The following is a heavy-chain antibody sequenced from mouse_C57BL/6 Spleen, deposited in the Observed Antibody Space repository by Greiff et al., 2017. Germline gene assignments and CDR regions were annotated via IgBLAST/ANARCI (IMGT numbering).Heavy chain of an antibody. J-gene: IGHJ2*01. CDR3: ARDYGNYDY. D-gene: IGHD2-1*01. CDR1: GFTFSSYA. V-gene: IGHV5-4*01. CDR2: ISDGGSYT. Sequence: EVKVVESGGGLVKPGGSLKLSCAASGFTFSSYAMSWVRQTPEKRLEWVATISDGGSYTYYPDNVKGRFTISRDNAKNNLYLQMSHLKSEETAMYYCARDYGNYDYWGQGTTLTVSS.